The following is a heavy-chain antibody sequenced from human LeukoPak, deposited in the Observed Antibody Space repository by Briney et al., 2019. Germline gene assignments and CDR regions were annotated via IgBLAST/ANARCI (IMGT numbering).Heavy chain of an antibody. CDR1: GGSISSGGYS. V-gene: IGHV4-30-2*01. D-gene: IGHD3-22*01. CDR3: ARDQPYYYDSSGSHTGGAFDI. CDR2: IYHSGST. J-gene: IGHJ3*02. Sequence: SQTLSLTCAVSGGSISSGGYSWSWIRQPPGKGLEWIGYIYHSGSTYYNPSLKSRVTISVDRSKNQFSLKLSSVTAADTAVYYCARDQPYYYDSSGSHTGGAFDIRGQGTMVTVSS.